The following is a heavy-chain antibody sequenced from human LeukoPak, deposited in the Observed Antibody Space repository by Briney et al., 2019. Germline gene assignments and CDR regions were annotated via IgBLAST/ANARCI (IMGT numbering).Heavy chain of an antibody. J-gene: IGHJ4*02. V-gene: IGHV3-7*01. CDR1: GFSFSAYW. D-gene: IGHD1-1*01. CDR2: IKEDGSEK. CDR3: ATPTAGTWHFDY. Sequence: GGSLRLSCAASGFSFSAYWMSWVRQAPGKGLEWVANIKEDGSEKYHVDSVKGRFTISRDHAENSLYLQMNSLRAEDTAVYYCATPTAGTWHFDYWGQGTLVTVSS.